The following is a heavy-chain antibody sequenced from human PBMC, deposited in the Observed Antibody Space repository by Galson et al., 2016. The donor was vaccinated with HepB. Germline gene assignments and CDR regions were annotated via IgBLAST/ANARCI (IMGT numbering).Heavy chain of an antibody. CDR2: ISTRRTT. CDR3: AKERLVRRIFDH. Sequence: SLRLSCAASGFVFSNLGLSWVRQAPGTGLEWVASISTRRTTYYSDSVQGRFTISRDNSNNTLYLQMNGLRAEDTAVYYCAKERLVRRIFDHWGQGTLLTVSS. J-gene: IGHJ4*02. CDR1: GFVFSNLG. V-gene: IGHV3-23*01. D-gene: IGHD1-1*01.